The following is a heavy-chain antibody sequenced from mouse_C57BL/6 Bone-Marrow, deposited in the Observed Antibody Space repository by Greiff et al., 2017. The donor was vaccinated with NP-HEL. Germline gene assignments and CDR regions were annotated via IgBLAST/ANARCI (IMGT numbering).Heavy chain of an antibody. CDR2: IYPRSGNT. CDR3: ARGLEGFAY. Sequence: QVQLQQSGAELARPGASVKLSCKASGYTFTSYGISWVKQRPGQGLEWIGEIYPRSGNTYYNEKFKGKATLTADKSSSTAYMEVRSLTSEDSAVYFGARGLEGFAYWGQGTLVTVSA. D-gene: IGHD6-1*01. J-gene: IGHJ3*01. CDR1: GYTFTSYG. V-gene: IGHV1-81*01.